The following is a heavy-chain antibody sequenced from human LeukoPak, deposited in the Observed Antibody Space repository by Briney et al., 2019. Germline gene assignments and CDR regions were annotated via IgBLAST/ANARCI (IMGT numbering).Heavy chain of an antibody. J-gene: IGHJ4*02. Sequence: SETLSLTCTVSGGSISSSSYYWGWIRQPPGKGLEWIGSIYYSGSTYYNPSLKSRFTISVDTSKNQFSLKLSSVAAADTAVYYCATTLAYCSGGSCYSKRFDYWGQGTLVTVSS. D-gene: IGHD2-15*01. CDR1: GGSISSSSYY. V-gene: IGHV4-39*01. CDR3: ATTLAYCSGGSCYSKRFDY. CDR2: IYYSGST.